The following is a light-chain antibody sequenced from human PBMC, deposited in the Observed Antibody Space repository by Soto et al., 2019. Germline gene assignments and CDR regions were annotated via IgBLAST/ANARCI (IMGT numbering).Light chain of an antibody. Sequence: EKVMTQSPAALSVSPGERATLSCRASQSVNSNLAWYQQKPGQAPRLLLYGASTRATGIPARFSGSASGTEVTLTISSLQSEDYAVYYCQQYNDWPLTFGGGTKVEIK. CDR2: GAS. CDR3: QQYNDWPLT. J-gene: IGKJ4*01. V-gene: IGKV3-15*01. CDR1: QSVNSN.